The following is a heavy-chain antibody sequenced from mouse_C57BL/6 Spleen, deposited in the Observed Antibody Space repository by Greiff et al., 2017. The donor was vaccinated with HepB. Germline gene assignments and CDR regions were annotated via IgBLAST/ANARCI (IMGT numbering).Heavy chain of an antibody. CDR2: IWSGGST. Sequence: VKLQESGPGLVQPSQSLSITCTVSGFSLTSYGVHWVRQPPGKGLEWLGVIWSGGSTDYNAAFISRLSISKDNSKSQVFFKMNSLQADDTAIYYCAKNFFTAGGFDYWGQGTTLTVSS. D-gene: IGHD1-2*01. J-gene: IGHJ2*01. CDR3: AKNFFTAGGFDY. V-gene: IGHV2-4*01. CDR1: GFSLTSYG.